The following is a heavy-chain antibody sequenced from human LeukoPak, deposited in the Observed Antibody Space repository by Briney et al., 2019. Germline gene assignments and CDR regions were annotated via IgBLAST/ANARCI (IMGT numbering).Heavy chain of an antibody. V-gene: IGHV3-23*01. Sequence: GGSLRLSCAASGFTVSSNYMSWVRQAPGKGLEWVSAISGSGGSTYYADSVKGRFTISRDNSKNTLYLQMNSLRAEDTAVYYCAKGDRGSNPLYFDYWGQGTLVTVSS. CDR1: GFTVSSNY. CDR3: AKGDRGSNPLYFDY. D-gene: IGHD3-10*01. J-gene: IGHJ4*02. CDR2: ISGSGGST.